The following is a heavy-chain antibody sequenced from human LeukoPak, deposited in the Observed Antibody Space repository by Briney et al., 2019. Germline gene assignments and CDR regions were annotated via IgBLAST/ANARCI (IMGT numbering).Heavy chain of an antibody. Sequence: SQTLSLTCALSGDSVSVNSDVWNWIRQSPSRGLEWLGRTYYKSKWYNDYAVSVKSRITISPDTSKNQFCLQLNSVTPEDTAVYYCARDADWGYDAFDIWGQGTMVTVSS. CDR3: ARDADWGYDAFDI. V-gene: IGHV6-1*01. CDR2: TYYKSKWYN. J-gene: IGHJ3*02. CDR1: GDSVSVNSDV. D-gene: IGHD7-27*01.